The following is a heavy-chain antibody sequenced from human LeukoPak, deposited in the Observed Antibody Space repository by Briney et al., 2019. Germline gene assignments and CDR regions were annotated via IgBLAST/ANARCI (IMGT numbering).Heavy chain of an antibody. CDR1: GGSISSYY. V-gene: IGHV4-59*01. CDR2: IYYSGST. J-gene: IGHJ4*02. CDR3: ARVGGYNSPFVY. D-gene: IGHD5-24*01. Sequence: SETLSLTCTVSGGSISSYYWSWIRQPPVKGLEWIGYIYYSGSTNYNPSLKSRVTISVDTSKNQFSLKLSSVTAADTAVYYCARVGGYNSPFVYWGQGTLVTVSS.